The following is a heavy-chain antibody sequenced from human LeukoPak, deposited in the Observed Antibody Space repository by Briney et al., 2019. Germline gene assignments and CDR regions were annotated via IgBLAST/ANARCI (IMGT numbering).Heavy chain of an antibody. V-gene: IGHV1-3*01. CDR2: INAGNGKT. Sequence: ASVKVSCKASGYIFTDYAIQWVRQAPGQGLEWMGWINAGNGKTKYSQKFQGRVTITRDTSASTACMELSGLRSDDTAVYYCARARWTSTVTTYYLDFWGQGTLVTVSS. CDR1: GYIFTDYA. D-gene: IGHD4-17*01. J-gene: IGHJ4*02. CDR3: ARARWTSTVTTYYLDF.